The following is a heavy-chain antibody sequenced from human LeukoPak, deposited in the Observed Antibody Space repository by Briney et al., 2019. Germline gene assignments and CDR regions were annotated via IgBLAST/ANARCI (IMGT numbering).Heavy chain of an antibody. CDR2: ISSSSSYI. CDR1: GFTFSSYS. J-gene: IGHJ3*02. Sequence: PGGSLRLSCAASGFTFSSYSMNWVRQAPGKGLEWVSSISSSSSYIYYADSVKGRFTISRDNAKNSLYLQMNSLRAEDTAVYYCARTVWGCYDILTGNDAFDIWGQGTMVTVSS. V-gene: IGHV3-21*01. CDR3: ARTVWGCYDILTGNDAFDI. D-gene: IGHD3-9*01.